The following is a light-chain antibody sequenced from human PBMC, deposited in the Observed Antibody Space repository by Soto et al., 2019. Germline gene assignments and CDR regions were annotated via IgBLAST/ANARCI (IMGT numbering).Light chain of an antibody. Sequence: EVVMTQSPATLSVSPGERATLSCRASQNVNANLAWYQQKPGQAPRLHIHGASTRATGIAARFSGSGFGTEFILTISSLQSEDFAVYYCQQYNTWLWTFGQGTKVEGK. J-gene: IGKJ1*01. V-gene: IGKV3-15*01. CDR3: QQYNTWLWT. CDR2: GAS. CDR1: QNVNAN.